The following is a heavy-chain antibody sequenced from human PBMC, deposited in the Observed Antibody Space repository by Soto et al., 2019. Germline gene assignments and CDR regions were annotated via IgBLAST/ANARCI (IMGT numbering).Heavy chain of an antibody. CDR3: ARSRIVVPPKGWFDP. Sequence: ASVKVSCTASGYTFTSYDINWVRQATGQGLEWMGWMNPNSGNTGYAQKFQGRVTMTRNTSISTAYMELSSLRSEDTAVYYCARSRIVVPPKGWFDPWGQGTLVTVSS. D-gene: IGHD3-22*01. CDR2: MNPNSGNT. V-gene: IGHV1-8*01. J-gene: IGHJ5*02. CDR1: GYTFTSYD.